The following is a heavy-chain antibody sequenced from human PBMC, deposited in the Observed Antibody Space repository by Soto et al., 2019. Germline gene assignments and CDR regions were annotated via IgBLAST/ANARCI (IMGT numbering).Heavy chain of an antibody. Sequence: QVHLVQSGAEVKKPGASVKVSCQASGYAFTTYGITWVRQAPGQGLEWMGWISAHNGNTNYAQKLQGRVTVTRDTSTSTAYMELRGLRSDDTAVYYCARGSYGDYWGQGALVTVSS. CDR2: ISAHNGNT. J-gene: IGHJ4*02. CDR3: ARGSYGDY. V-gene: IGHV1-18*01. CDR1: GYAFTTYG. D-gene: IGHD1-26*01.